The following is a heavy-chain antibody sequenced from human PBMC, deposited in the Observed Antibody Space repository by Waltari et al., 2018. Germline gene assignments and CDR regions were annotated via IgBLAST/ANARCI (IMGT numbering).Heavy chain of an antibody. Sequence: EVQLVESGGGLVQPGGSLRLSCAASGFTLSNYWINWVRQAPGKGLEWIGLLTKRGDGGTAAFAGAVKGRFTISRDDSKNTLYLQMNSLKTEDTAVYYCTRGGGGWVWGQGVLVTVSS. CDR3: TRGGGGWV. V-gene: IGHV3-15*01. D-gene: IGHD6-19*01. J-gene: IGHJ4*02. CDR1: GFTLSNYW. CDR2: LTKRGDGGTA.